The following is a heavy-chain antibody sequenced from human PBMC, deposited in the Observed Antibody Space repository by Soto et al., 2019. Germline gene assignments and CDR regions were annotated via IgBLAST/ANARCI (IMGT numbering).Heavy chain of an antibody. CDR3: ARVYYYGSGRPGKFDY. CDR1: GDSISSGGFS. J-gene: IGHJ4*02. CDR2: IYHSGTS. Sequence: SETLSLTCAVSGDSISSGGFSWRWIRQPPGKGLEWIGYIYHSGTSFYNPSLKSRVTISVDGSKNQFSLKLSSVTAADTAVYYCARVYYYGSGRPGKFDYWGQGTLVTVSS. D-gene: IGHD3-10*01. V-gene: IGHV4-30-2*01.